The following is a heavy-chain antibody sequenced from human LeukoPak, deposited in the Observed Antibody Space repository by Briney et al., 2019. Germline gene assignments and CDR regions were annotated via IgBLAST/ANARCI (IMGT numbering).Heavy chain of an antibody. Sequence: SETLSLTCIVSGASISSSYWSWIRQSPGKGLEWIGYIYYTGSTDYNPSLKSRVTISVDTSKNQFSLKLSSVTAADTAVYYCARRDTAMVYDAFDIWGQGTMVTVSS. J-gene: IGHJ3*02. CDR3: ARRDTAMVYDAFDI. CDR2: IYYTGST. D-gene: IGHD5-18*01. CDR1: GASISSSY. V-gene: IGHV4-59*08.